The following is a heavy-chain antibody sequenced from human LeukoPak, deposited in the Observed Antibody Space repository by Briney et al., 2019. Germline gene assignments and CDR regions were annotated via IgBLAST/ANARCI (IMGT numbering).Heavy chain of an antibody. CDR3: ARFYDSSGYYSTALDY. J-gene: IGHJ4*02. Sequence: ASVKVSCKASGYTFTSYGISWVRQAPGQGLEWMGWISAYNGNTNYAQKLQGRVTMTTDTSTSTAYMELRSLRSDDTAVYYCARFYDSSGYYSTALDYWGQGTLVTVSS. V-gene: IGHV1-18*01. D-gene: IGHD3-22*01. CDR2: ISAYNGNT. CDR1: GYTFTSYG.